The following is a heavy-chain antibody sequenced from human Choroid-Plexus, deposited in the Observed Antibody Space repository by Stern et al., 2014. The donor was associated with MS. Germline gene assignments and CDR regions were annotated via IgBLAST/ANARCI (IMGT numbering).Heavy chain of an antibody. Sequence: VQLVESGGGVVQPGRPLRLSCAASGFTFGSCAMHWVRQAPGKGLEWVAGVSYDGSNKYYADSVKGRVTVSRDNSQNTLYMQMSSLRAEDTAVYYCAKDPQYLTYFFDHWGQGSLVAVSS. V-gene: IGHV3-30*18. D-gene: IGHD2-8*01. CDR3: AKDPQYLTYFFDH. CDR1: GFTFGSCA. CDR2: VSYDGSNK. J-gene: IGHJ5*02.